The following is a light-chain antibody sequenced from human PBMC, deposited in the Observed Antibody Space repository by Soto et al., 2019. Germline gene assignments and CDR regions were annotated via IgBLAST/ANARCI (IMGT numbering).Light chain of an antibody. CDR2: GAS. V-gene: IGKV3-15*01. CDR1: ESVSRN. J-gene: IGKJ1*01. Sequence: DIVLTQSPASLSVSPGERATLSCRASESVSRNLAWYQQKPGQAPRLLIYGASVRATGIPARFSGSGSGTEFTLAISTLQSEDFAVYYCQQYNDWPPWTFGQGTKLEI. CDR3: QQYNDWPPWT.